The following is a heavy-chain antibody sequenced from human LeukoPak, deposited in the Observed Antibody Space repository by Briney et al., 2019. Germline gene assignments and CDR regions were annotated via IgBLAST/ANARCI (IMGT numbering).Heavy chain of an antibody. D-gene: IGHD6-19*01. CDR3: ARSTVAGRFDY. CDR2: MNPNSGNT. J-gene: IGHJ4*02. CDR1: GYTFTSYG. Sequence: ASVKVSCKASGYTFTSYGISWLRQAPGQGLEWMGWMNPNSGNTGYAQKFQGRVTITRNTSISTAYMELSSLRSEDTAVYYCARSTVAGRFDYWGQATLVTVSS. V-gene: IGHV1-8*03.